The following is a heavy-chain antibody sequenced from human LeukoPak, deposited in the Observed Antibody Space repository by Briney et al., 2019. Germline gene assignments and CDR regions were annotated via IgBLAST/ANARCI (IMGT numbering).Heavy chain of an antibody. CDR3: ARGLGDYYDTSDFYYAVPAH. V-gene: IGHV1-8*01. J-gene: IGHJ4*02. Sequence: ASVKASCKASGYTFTTYDITWVRQATGQGLEWMGWMNPNSGNTAYAQKFQGRVAMTRDTSISTAYMELSSLRSEDTAVYYCARGLGDYYDTSDFYYAVPAHWGQGTLVTVPS. CDR1: GYTFTTYD. D-gene: IGHD3-22*01. CDR2: MNPNSGNT.